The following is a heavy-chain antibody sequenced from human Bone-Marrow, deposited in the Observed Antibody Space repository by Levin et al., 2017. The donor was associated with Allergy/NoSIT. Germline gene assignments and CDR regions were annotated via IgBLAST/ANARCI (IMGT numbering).Heavy chain of an antibody. V-gene: IGHV4-59*03. Sequence: SQTLSLTCTVSGDSMNYYYWSWIRPPPGKGLEWIGYVYYSGTTNYNPSLKNRVTVSVDTSKNQFSLMLRSVTAADTAVYFCAKGNGHFRDWGQGTLATVSS. CDR1: GDSMNYYY. CDR2: VYYSGTT. D-gene: IGHD2-8*01. J-gene: IGHJ4*02. CDR3: AKGNGHFRD.